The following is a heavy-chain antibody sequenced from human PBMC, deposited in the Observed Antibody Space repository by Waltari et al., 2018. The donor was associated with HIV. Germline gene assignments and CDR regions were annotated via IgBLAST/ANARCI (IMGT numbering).Heavy chain of an antibody. CDR2: FNPNSGGT. J-gene: IGHJ6*02. CDR3: ARSITMIVVLIAWGYGMDV. V-gene: IGHV1-2*02. Sequence: QVQMVQSGAEVTKPGTSAQVSCKASRYPSTAYSMPWVRQAPGQGLEWMGWFNPNSGGTKYAQKVQYRVTITRDTSISTAYMELSRLRSDDTAVYYCARSITMIVVLIAWGYGMDVWGQGTTVTVSS. D-gene: IGHD3-22*01. CDR1: RYPSTAYS.